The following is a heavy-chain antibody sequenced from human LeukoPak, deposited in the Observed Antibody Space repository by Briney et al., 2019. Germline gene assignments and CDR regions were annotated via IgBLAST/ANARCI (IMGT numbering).Heavy chain of an antibody. D-gene: IGHD3-10*01. V-gene: IGHV4-39*01. CDR2: IYYSGST. Sequence: SETLSLTCTVSGGSISSSSYYWGWIRQPPGKGLEWIGSIYYSGSTYYNPSLKSRVTISVDTSKNQFSLKLSSVTAADTAVYCCARTLAWFGELLSYFDYWGQGTLVTVSS. CDR3: ARTLAWFGELLSYFDY. CDR1: GGSISSSSYY. J-gene: IGHJ4*02.